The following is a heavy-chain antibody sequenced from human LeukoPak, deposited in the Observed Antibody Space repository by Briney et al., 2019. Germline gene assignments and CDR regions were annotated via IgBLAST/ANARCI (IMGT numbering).Heavy chain of an antibody. Sequence: GGSLRLSCAASGFTFSDTWMHWVRQAPGKGLVWVSRIRSDGSDTRYAESVKGRFTISRDNAKNSLYLQMNSLRAEDTALYYCARESLMVRGYYYYMDVWGKGTTVTVSS. CDR3: ARESLMVRGYYYYMDV. D-gene: IGHD3-10*01. J-gene: IGHJ6*03. CDR2: IRSDGSDT. CDR1: GFTFSDTW. V-gene: IGHV3-74*01.